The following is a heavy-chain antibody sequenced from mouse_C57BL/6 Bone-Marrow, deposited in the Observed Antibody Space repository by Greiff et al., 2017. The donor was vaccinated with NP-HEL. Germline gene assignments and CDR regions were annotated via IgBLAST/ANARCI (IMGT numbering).Heavy chain of an antibody. CDR1: GFTFSSYT. Sequence: EVKLMESGGGLVKPGGSLKLSCAASGFTFSSYTMTWVRQTPEKRLEWVATISGGGGNTYYPDSVKGRFTISRDNAMNTLYLQMSGLRSEDTALYYYASKRGAMDYWGQGTSVTVSS. V-gene: IGHV5-9*01. CDR3: ASKRGAMDY. J-gene: IGHJ4*01. CDR2: ISGGGGNT.